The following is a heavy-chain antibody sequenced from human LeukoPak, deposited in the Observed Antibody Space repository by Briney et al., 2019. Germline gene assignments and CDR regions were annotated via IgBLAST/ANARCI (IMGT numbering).Heavy chain of an antibody. Sequence: SETLSLTCTVSGGSISSSSYYWGWIRQPPGKGLEWIGSICYSGSTYYNPSLKSRVTISVDTSKNQFSLKLSSVTAADTAVYYCARHYPATSPAYYYDSSGYPDYWGQGTLVTVSS. CDR3: ARHYPATSPAYYYDSSGYPDY. V-gene: IGHV4-39*01. D-gene: IGHD3-22*01. J-gene: IGHJ4*02. CDR2: ICYSGST. CDR1: GGSISSSSYY.